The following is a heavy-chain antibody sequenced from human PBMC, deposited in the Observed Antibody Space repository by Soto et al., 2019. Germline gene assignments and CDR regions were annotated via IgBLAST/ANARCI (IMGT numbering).Heavy chain of an antibody. CDR2: IYWDDDK. CDR3: AHRSGLRYCSSTSCYGGFDY. Sequence: QITLKESGPTLVNPTQTLTLTCTFSGFSLSTSGVGVGWIRQPPGKALEWLALIYWDDDKRYSPSLKSRLTITKDTSKNQVVLTMTNMDPVDTATYYCAHRSGLRYCSSTSCYGGFDYRGQGTLVTVSS. CDR1: GFSLSTSGVG. J-gene: IGHJ4*02. V-gene: IGHV2-5*02. D-gene: IGHD2-2*01.